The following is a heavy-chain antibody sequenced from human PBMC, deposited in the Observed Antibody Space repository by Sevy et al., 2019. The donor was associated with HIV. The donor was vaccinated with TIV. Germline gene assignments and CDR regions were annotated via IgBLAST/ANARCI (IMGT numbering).Heavy chain of an antibody. D-gene: IGHD2-8*01. CDR2: IISSGDIT. CDR1: GFTFSSST. Sequence: GGSLRLSCAASGFTFSSSTMNWVRQAPGKGLEWVSGIISSGDITYYPDSVKGRFTISRDNSKHTLYLQINSLRVEDTAIYYCAKRSNENFFDYWGQGSLVTVSS. CDR3: AKRSNENFFDY. V-gene: IGHV3-23*01. J-gene: IGHJ4*02.